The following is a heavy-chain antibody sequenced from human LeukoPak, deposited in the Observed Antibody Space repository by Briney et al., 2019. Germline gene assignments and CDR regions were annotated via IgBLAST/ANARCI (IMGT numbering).Heavy chain of an antibody. CDR2: VSGSGVST. CDR3: AKGASSGWLLYWFDP. J-gene: IGHJ5*02. Sequence: GGPLRLSCAASGFTFSSYVMTWVRQAPGRGLEWVSGVSGSGVSTYYADSVKGRFTISRDNSKNTLYLQMNSLRAEDTAVYYCAKGASSGWLLYWFDPWGQGTLVTVSS. CDR1: GFTFSSYV. D-gene: IGHD6-19*01. V-gene: IGHV3-23*01.